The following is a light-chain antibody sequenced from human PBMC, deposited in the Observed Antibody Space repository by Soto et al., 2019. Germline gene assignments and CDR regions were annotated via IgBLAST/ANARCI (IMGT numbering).Light chain of an antibody. J-gene: IGKJ4*01. CDR1: QSVTSF. V-gene: IGKV3-11*01. CDR2: DAS. Sequence: EIVLTQSPATLSLSPGERATLSCRASQSVTSFLAWYQQKPGQAPRLLIYDASHRTAGIPARSSGSGSGTEFTLTISSLQSEDFAVYYCQQYNNWPLTFGGGTKVDIK. CDR3: QQYNNWPLT.